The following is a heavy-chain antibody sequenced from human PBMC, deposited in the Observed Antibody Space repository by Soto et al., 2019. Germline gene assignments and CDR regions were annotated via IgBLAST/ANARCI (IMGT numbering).Heavy chain of an antibody. CDR3: ATLWREYYYGMDV. CDR2: ISGSGGST. CDR1: GFTFSSYA. V-gene: IGHV3-23*01. D-gene: IGHD3-16*01. J-gene: IGHJ6*02. Sequence: PGGSLRLSCAASGFTFSSYAMSWVRQAPGKGLEWVSAISGSGGSTYYADSVKGRFTISRDNSKNTLYLQMNSLRAEDTAVYYCATLWREYYYGMDVWGQGTTVTVSS.